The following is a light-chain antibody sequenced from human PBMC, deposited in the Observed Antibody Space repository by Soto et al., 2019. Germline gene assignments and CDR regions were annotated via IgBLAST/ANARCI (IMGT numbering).Light chain of an antibody. J-gene: IGKJ1*01. Sequence: DIPMTQSPSTLSASVGDRVTITCRASQSISSWLAWYQQKPGKAPKLLIYDASSLESGVPSRFSGSGSGTDFTLTISSLQPDDFATYYCQQYNSYSGTFGQGTKVEIK. CDR3: QQYNSYSGT. V-gene: IGKV1-5*01. CDR1: QSISSW. CDR2: DAS.